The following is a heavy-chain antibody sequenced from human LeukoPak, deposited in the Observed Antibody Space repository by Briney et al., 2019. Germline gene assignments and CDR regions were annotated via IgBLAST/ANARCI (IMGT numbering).Heavy chain of an antibody. CDR3: AKDGGEYYDSSGYSFDY. CDR1: GFTFSSYG. CDR2: IRYDGSNK. J-gene: IGHJ4*02. D-gene: IGHD3-22*01. V-gene: IGHV3-30*02. Sequence: PGGSLRLSCAASGFTFSSYGMHWVRQAPGKGLEWVAFIRYDGSNKYYADSVKGRFTISRDNSKNTLYLQMNSLRAEDTAVYYCAKDGGEYYDSSGYSFDYWGQGTLVTVFS.